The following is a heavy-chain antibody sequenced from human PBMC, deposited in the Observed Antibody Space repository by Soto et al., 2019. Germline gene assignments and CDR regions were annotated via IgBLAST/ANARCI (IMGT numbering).Heavy chain of an antibody. CDR2: ISYDGNKE. D-gene: IGHD1-1*01. CDR1: GFIFGTYG. CDR3: AKETAPSVDYYYFDCLDV. V-gene: IGHV3-30*18. Sequence: QVQLVESGGGVVQPGRSLRLSCSASGFIFGTYGMYWVRQAPGKGLEWVALISYDGNKEFYADSVKGRFTISRDNSRNTLYLHMNRLKPEDRAMYYCAKETAPSVDYYYFDCLDVWGPGTTVSVSS. J-gene: IGHJ6*02.